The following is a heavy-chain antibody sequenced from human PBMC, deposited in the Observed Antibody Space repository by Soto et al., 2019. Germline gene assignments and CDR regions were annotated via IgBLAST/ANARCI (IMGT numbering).Heavy chain of an antibody. CDR3: VRHAQWIIRAY. D-gene: IGHD5-12*01. CDR1: GGSINSDTDY. J-gene: IGHJ4*02. Sequence: SETLSLTCTVSGGSINSDTDYWAWIRQPPGKALEWIGSIYRSGSTYQNPSLKSRITMSVDKSKNQFSLKLSSVTAADTAVYYCVRHAQWIIRAYWGQGSLVTVSS. CDR2: IYRSGST. V-gene: IGHV4-39*01.